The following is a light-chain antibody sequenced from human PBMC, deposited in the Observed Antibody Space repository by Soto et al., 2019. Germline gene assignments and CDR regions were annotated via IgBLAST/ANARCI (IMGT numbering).Light chain of an antibody. V-gene: IGKV1-39*01. J-gene: IGKJ1*01. CDR3: QQSYSTPQT. Sequence: DIQMTQSPSSLSASVGDRVTITCRASQSISSYLNWYQQKPGKAPKLLIYAASSLQSGVPSRFSGSGSGTEFTLTISSLQPEDFATYYCQQSYSTPQTFGQGTTGEIK. CDR2: AAS. CDR1: QSISSY.